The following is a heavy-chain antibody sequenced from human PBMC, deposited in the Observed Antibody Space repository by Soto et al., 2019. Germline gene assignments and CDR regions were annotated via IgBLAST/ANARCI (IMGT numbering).Heavy chain of an antibody. D-gene: IGHD5-12*01. Sequence: QVQLVQSGAEVKKPGSSVKVSCKASVGTFSSYAISGVRQAPGQGLEWMGGIIPIFDTANYAQKFQGRVTITADESTSTAYMELSSLRSEDRAVYYCARGPYSGYDWANFDYWGQGTLVTVSS. CDR1: VGTFSSYA. CDR2: IIPIFDTA. V-gene: IGHV1-69*01. J-gene: IGHJ4*02. CDR3: ARGPYSGYDWANFDY.